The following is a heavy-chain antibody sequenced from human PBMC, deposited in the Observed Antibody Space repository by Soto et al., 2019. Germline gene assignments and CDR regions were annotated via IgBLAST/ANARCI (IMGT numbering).Heavy chain of an antibody. J-gene: IGHJ5*02. Sequence: WASVKVSCKASGYIFTDYDMNWVRQAPGQGPEWMGWINPNSGATNYAQKFQGRVTITTDTSITTAYMELSGLRSDDTAVYYCARPYCGSNSCHNWFDTWGQGTLVTVSS. CDR1: GYIFTDYD. CDR2: INPNSGAT. V-gene: IGHV1-2*02. CDR3: ARPYCGSNSCHNWFDT. D-gene: IGHD2-21*01.